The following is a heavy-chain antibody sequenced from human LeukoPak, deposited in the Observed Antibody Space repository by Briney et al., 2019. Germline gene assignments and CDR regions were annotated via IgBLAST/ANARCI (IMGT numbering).Heavy chain of an antibody. J-gene: IGHJ4*02. CDR1: GFTFDDYA. V-gene: IGHV3-9*01. Sequence: GRSLRLSCAASGFTFDDYAMHWVRQAPGKGLEWVSGISWNSGSIGYADSVKGRFTISRDNAKNSLYLQMNSLRAEDTALYYCAVSGYIGSFDYWGQGSLVTVSS. D-gene: IGHD5-12*01. CDR3: AVSGYIGSFDY. CDR2: ISWNSGSI.